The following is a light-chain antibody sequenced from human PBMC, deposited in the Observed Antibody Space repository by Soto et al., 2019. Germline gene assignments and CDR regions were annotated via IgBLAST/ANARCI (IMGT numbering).Light chain of an antibody. J-gene: IGKJ1*01. CDR1: QSISSW. CDR2: DAS. CDR3: QQYNSYST. V-gene: IGKV1-5*01. Sequence: IQMAQAPSHLSASVVDRVTNTCRASQSISSWLAWYQQKPGKAPKLLIYDASSLEGGVPSRFSGSGSGTEFTLTISSLQPEDFASYYCQQYNSYSTFGQGTKVDIK.